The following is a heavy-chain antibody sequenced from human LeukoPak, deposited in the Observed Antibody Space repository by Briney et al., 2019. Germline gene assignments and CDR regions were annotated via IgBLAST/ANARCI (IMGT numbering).Heavy chain of an antibody. J-gene: IGHJ5*02. CDR2: IIPIFGTA. V-gene: IGHV1-69*13. CDR3: ARVGSRITIFGVVIRANWFDP. CDR1: GGTFSSYA. Sequence: SVKVSCKASGGTFSSYAISWVRQAPGQGLEWTGGIIPIFGTANYAQKFQGRVTITADESTSTAYVELSSLRSEDTAVYYCARVGSRITIFGVVIRANWFDPWGQGTLVTVSS. D-gene: IGHD3-3*01.